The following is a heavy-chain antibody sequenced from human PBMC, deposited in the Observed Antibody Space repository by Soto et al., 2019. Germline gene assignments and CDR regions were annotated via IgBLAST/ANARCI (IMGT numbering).Heavy chain of an antibody. D-gene: IGHD3-9*01. Sequence: QITLKESGPTLVKRTQTLTLTCTFSGFSLSDNGVGVGWIRQPPGKALEWLALIYWDDEKIYSPSLKTRLTIPENTSKNQVLLTSTNRDPVDTATFYGAPRLTWASLKIWGQVTMFAVSS. J-gene: IGHJ3*02. CDR2: IYWDDEK. CDR1: GFSLSDNGVG. V-gene: IGHV2-5*02. CDR3: APRLTWASLKI.